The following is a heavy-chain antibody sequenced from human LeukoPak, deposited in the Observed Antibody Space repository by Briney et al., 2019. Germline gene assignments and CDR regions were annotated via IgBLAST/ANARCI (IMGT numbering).Heavy chain of an antibody. D-gene: IGHD2-8*01. CDR2: IYYSGST. Sequence: EPSETLSLTCTVSGGSISSYYWSWIRQPPGKGLEWIGYIYYSGSTNYNPSLKSRVTISVDTSKNQSSLKLSSVTAADTAVYYCAGSGSLMVYANPFDPWGQGTLVTVSS. CDR3: AGSGSLMVYANPFDP. J-gene: IGHJ5*02. CDR1: GGSISSYY. V-gene: IGHV4-59*01.